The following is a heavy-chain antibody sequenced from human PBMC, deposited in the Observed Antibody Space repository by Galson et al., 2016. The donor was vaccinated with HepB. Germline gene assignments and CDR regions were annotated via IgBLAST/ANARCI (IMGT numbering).Heavy chain of an antibody. CDR3: EREWRVALDY. D-gene: IGHD6-19*01. CDR1: SGSITSGSSY. J-gene: IGHJ4*02. V-gene: IGHV4-61*02. CDR2: LHTSGST. Sequence: TLSLTCSVSSGSITSGSSYWSWIRQPAGKGLEWIGRLHTSGSTKYNPSLKSRVTISVETSKNQFCLTLRSVTAADTAVYYCEREWRVALDYRGQGTLVTVSS.